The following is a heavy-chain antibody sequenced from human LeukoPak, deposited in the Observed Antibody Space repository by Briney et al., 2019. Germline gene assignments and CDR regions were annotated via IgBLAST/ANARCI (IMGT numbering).Heavy chain of an antibody. D-gene: IGHD1-1*01. Sequence: GGSLRLSCSAAGFTFSSYEMNWLRQAPGKELQWVSYISSSGSSIFYADSVQGRFTISRDNAKNSLYLQMNSLRAEDTAVYYCARDKNVATGPRVLFDYWGQGSLVTVSS. V-gene: IGHV3-48*03. CDR1: GFTFSSYE. CDR3: ARDKNVATGPRVLFDY. J-gene: IGHJ4*02. CDR2: ISSSGSSI.